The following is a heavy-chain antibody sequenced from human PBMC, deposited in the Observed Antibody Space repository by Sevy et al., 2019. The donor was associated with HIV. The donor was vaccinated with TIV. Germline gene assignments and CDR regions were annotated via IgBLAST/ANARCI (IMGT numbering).Heavy chain of an antibody. J-gene: IGHJ6*02. Sequence: GGSLRLSCATSGFAFGDYAMHWDREAPGKGLEWVAGVSWNSGAIDYASSVKGRFTISRDHAKSSLYLQMNSLRAEDTALYYCAKDINRGCDSINCYTYYYYYYGLDAWGQGTTVTVSS. CDR1: GFAFGDYA. D-gene: IGHD2-2*02. CDR3: AKDINRGCDSINCYTYYYYYYGLDA. V-gene: IGHV3-9*01. CDR2: VSWNSGAI.